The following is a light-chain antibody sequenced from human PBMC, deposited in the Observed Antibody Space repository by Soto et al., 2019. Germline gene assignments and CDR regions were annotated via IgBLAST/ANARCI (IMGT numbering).Light chain of an antibody. CDR3: MQGTHWPWA. CDR1: QSLIHSDGDTY. V-gene: IGKV2-30*02. CDR2: KVS. J-gene: IGKJ1*01. Sequence: DVVMTQSPLSLPVTLGQPASISCRSSQSLIHSDGDTYLNWFQQRPGQSPRRLIYKVSDRDSGVPDRFSGSASGPDFTLKISRVAAEDVGVYYCMQGTHWPWAFGQGTEVEIK.